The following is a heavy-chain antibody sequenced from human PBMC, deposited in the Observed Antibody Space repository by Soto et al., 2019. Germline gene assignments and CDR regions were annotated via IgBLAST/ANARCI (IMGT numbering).Heavy chain of an antibody. Sequence: GASVKVSCKASGYTFTSYDINWVRQATGQGLEWMGWMNPNSGNTGYAQKFQGRDTMTRNTSISTAYMELNSLRSEDTAVYYCARAAYYSGYDYDFDYWGQGTLVTVSS. CDR3: ARAAYYSGYDYDFDY. V-gene: IGHV1-8*01. CDR1: GYTFTSYD. J-gene: IGHJ4*02. CDR2: MNPNSGNT. D-gene: IGHD5-12*01.